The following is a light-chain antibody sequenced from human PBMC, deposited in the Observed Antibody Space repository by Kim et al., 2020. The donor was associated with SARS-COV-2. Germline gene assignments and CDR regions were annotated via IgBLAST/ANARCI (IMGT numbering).Light chain of an antibody. Sequence: PGGRGTRSCGASKSVSSNFAWYRQKPSQAPRLLIAGACTRASGVAARFRGSGSGTEFTLTISILQSEDFAVYYCQQYNNWPPPYTFGQGTKLEI. CDR3: QQYNNWPPPYT. CDR2: GAC. V-gene: IGKV3-15*01. CDR1: KSVSSN. J-gene: IGKJ2*01.